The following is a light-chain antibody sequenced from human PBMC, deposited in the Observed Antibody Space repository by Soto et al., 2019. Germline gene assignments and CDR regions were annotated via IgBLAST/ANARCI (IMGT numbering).Light chain of an antibody. CDR1: SSDVGSYNL. V-gene: IGLV2-23*03. CDR2: EGS. J-gene: IGLJ1*01. CDR3: CSYAGSSTFSYV. Sequence: QSALTHPASVSGSPGQSITISCTGTSSDVGSYNLVSWYQQHPGKAPKLMIYEGSKRPSGVSNRFSGSKSGNTASLTISGLQAEDEADYYCCSYAGSSTFSYVFGTGTKVTVL.